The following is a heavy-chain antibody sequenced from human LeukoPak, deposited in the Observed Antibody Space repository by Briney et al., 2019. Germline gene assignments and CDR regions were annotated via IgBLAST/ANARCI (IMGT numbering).Heavy chain of an antibody. D-gene: IGHD2-2*01. J-gene: IGHJ6*02. Sequence: PGGSLRLSCAASGFTFSSYSMNWVRQAPGKGLEWVSSISSSSSYIYYADSVKGRFTISRDNAKNSLYLQMNSLRAEDTAVYYCAREDVVVVPAALRMYYYYGMDVWGQGTTVTVSS. CDR2: ISSSSSYI. CDR3: AREDVVVVPAALRMYYYYGMDV. V-gene: IGHV3-21*01. CDR1: GFTFSSYS.